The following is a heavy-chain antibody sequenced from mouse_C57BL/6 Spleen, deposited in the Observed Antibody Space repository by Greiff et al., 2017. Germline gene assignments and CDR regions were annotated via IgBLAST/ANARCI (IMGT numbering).Heavy chain of an antibody. D-gene: IGHD2-3*01. CDR3: ARSDGYYAMDY. V-gene: IGHV1-69*01. CDR1: GYTFTSYW. J-gene: IGHJ4*01. Sequence: LQQPGAELVMPGASVKLSCKASGYTFTSYWMHWVKQRPGQGLEWIGEIDPSDSYTNYNQKFKGKSTLTVDKSSSTAYMQLSSLTSEDSAVYYCARSDGYYAMDYWGQGTSVTVSS. CDR2: IDPSDSYT.